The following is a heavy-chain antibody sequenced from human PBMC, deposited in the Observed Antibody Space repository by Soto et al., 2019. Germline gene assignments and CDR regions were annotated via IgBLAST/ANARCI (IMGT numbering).Heavy chain of an antibody. Sequence: QVQLVQSGAEVKKPGASVKVSCKASGYTFTSYGISWVRQAPGQGLEWMGWISAYNGNTNYAQKLQGRVTMTTETSTSTAYMELRSLRSDDTAVYYCARGNYDILTGYLDYYYYYYMDVWGKGTTVTVSS. D-gene: IGHD3-9*01. CDR2: ISAYNGNT. CDR3: ARGNYDILTGYLDYYYYYYMDV. CDR1: GYTFTSYG. V-gene: IGHV1-18*01. J-gene: IGHJ6*03.